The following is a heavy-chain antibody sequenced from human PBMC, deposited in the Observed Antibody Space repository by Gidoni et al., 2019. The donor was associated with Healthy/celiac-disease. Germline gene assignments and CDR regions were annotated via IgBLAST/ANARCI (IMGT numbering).Heavy chain of an antibody. CDR2: ISSRSSYI. CDR1: GLTFSSYS. D-gene: IGHD4-17*01. J-gene: IGHJ4*02. Sequence: VQLVESGGGLVKPVWSLRPSCAASGLTFSSYSMNWVRQAPGKGLEGVSSISSRSSYIYYADSVKGRFTISRDNAKNSMYLQMNSLRAEDTAVYYCASDTVADYWGQGTLVTVSS. V-gene: IGHV3-21*01. CDR3: ASDTVADY.